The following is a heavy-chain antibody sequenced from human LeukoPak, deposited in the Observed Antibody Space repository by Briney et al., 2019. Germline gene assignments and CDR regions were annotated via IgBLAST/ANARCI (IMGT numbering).Heavy chain of an antibody. CDR2: IYSNGIT. Sequence: SETLSLTCTVSGGSIFSYYWNWIRQPPGRGLEWIGYIYSNGITTYNPSLRSRGTTSIATSKNQFSLRLRSVTAADTAIYYCARRAYYDSSGYYPASGYFDLWGRGALVTVSS. CDR3: ARRAYYDSSGYYPASGYFDL. CDR1: GGSIFSYY. J-gene: IGHJ2*01. D-gene: IGHD3-22*01. V-gene: IGHV4-4*08.